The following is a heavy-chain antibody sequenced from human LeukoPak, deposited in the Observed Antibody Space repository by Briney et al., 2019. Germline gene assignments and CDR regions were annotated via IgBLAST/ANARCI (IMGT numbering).Heavy chain of an antibody. CDR1: GGSISSYY. CDR2: IYISGST. D-gene: IGHD4-11*01. Sequence: SETLSLTCTVSGGSISSYYWSWIRQPAGKGLEWIGRIYISGSTNYNPSLKSRVTMSVDTSKSQFSLKLGSVTAADTAVYYCAREGSAVTFDDWGQGTLVTVSS. V-gene: IGHV4-4*07. CDR3: AREGSAVTFDD. J-gene: IGHJ4*02.